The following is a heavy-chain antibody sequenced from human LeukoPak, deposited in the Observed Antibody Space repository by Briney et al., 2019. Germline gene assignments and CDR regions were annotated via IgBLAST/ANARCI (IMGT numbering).Heavy chain of an antibody. CDR2: IYYSGST. CDR3: ARGIVGATYYYYYGMDV. J-gene: IGHJ6*02. CDR1: GGSISSYY. V-gene: IGHV4-59*01. D-gene: IGHD1-26*01. Sequence: SETLSLTCTVSGGSISSYYWSRIRQPPGKGLEWIGYIYYSGSTNYNPSLKSRVTISVDTSKNQFSLKLSSVTAADTAVYYCARGIVGATYYYYYGMDVWGQGTTVTVSS.